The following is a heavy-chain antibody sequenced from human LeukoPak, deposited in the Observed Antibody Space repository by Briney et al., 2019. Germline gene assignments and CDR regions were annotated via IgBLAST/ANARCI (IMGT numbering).Heavy chain of an antibody. Sequence: GGSLRLSCAASGFTFSSYGMHWVRQASGKGLEWVAVISYDGSNKYYADSVKGRFTISRDNSKNTLYLQMNSLRAEDTAVYYCAKDQPLYYFDYWGQGTLVTVSS. CDR1: GFTFSSYG. J-gene: IGHJ4*02. CDR3: AKDQPLYYFDY. V-gene: IGHV3-30*18. CDR2: ISYDGSNK.